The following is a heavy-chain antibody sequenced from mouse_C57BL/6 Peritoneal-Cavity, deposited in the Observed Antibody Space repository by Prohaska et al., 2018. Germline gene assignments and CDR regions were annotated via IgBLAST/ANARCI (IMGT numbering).Heavy chain of an antibody. V-gene: IGHV1-36*01. J-gene: IGHJ2*01. CDR2: VYPYNGGT. Sequence: HGKSLEWIGLVYPYNGGTSYNQKFKGKATLNVDTSSSTAYMELNSLTSEDSAVYYCARDPTGTGTVDYWGQGTTLTVSS. CDR3: ARDPTGTGTVDY. D-gene: IGHD4-1*02.